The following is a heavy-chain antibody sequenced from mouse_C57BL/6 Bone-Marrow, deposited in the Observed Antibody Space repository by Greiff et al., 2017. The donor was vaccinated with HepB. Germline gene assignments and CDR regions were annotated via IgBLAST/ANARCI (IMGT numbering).Heavy chain of an antibody. CDR2: IDPENGDT. CDR3: TTEVTLAMDY. V-gene: IGHV14-4*01. Sequence: EVQLQQSGAELVRPGASVKLSCTASGFNIKDDYMHWVKQRPEQGLEWIGWIDPENGDTEYASKFQGKATITADTSSNTAYLQLSSLTSEDTAVYYCTTEVTLAMDYWGQGTSVTVSS. D-gene: IGHD2-2*01. J-gene: IGHJ4*01. CDR1: GFNIKDDY.